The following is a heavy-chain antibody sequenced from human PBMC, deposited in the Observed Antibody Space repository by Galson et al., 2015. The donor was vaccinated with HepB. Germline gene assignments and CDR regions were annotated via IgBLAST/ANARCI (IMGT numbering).Heavy chain of an antibody. Sequence: SLRLSCAASGFTFSSYAMSWVRQAPGKGLEWVSAISGSGGSTYYADSVKGRFTISRDNSKNTLYLQMNSLRAEDTAVYYCAKDWGGVLRFLEWLSQSDAFDIWGQGTMVTVSS. D-gene: IGHD3-3*01. V-gene: IGHV3-23*01. J-gene: IGHJ3*02. CDR1: GFTFSSYA. CDR2: ISGSGGST. CDR3: AKDWGGVLRFLEWLSQSDAFDI.